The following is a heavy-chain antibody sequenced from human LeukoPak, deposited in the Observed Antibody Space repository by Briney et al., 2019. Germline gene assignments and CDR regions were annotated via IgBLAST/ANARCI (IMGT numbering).Heavy chain of an antibody. D-gene: IGHD2-15*01. CDR3: ARDGGRAHDY. J-gene: IGHJ4*02. CDR2: INPNSGGT. Sequence: ASVKVSCKASGYTFTGYYMHWVRQAPGQGLEWMGWINPNSGGTDYAQKVQGRVTMTRDTSISTVYMELSRLRSDDTAVYYCARDGGRAHDYWGQGTLVTVSS. CDR1: GYTFTGYY. V-gene: IGHV1-2*02.